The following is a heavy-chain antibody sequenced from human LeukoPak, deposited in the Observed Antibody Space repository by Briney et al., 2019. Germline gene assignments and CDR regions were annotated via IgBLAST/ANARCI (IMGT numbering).Heavy chain of an antibody. Sequence: GASVKVSCKASGGTFSSYAISWVRQAPGQGLEWMGRIIPILGIANYAQKFQGRVTITADKSTSTAYMELSSLRSEDTAVYYCARVGELGYCSSTSCYQEDYWGQGTLVTVSS. CDR1: GGTFSSYA. V-gene: IGHV1-69*04. CDR2: IIPILGIA. J-gene: IGHJ4*02. D-gene: IGHD2-2*01. CDR3: ARVGELGYCSSTSCYQEDY.